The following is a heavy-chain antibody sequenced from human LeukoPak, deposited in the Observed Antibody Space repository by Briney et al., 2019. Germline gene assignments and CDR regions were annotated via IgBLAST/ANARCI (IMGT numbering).Heavy chain of an antibody. Sequence: SETLSLTYAVYGGSFSGYYWSWIRQPPGKGLEWIGEINHSGSTNYNPSLKSRVTISVDTSKNQFSLKLSSVTAADTAVYYCARVVNIVVVPAAGWFDPWGQGTLVTVSS. CDR2: INHSGST. D-gene: IGHD2-2*01. CDR3: ARVVNIVVVPAAGWFDP. V-gene: IGHV4-34*01. CDR1: GGSFSGYY. J-gene: IGHJ5*02.